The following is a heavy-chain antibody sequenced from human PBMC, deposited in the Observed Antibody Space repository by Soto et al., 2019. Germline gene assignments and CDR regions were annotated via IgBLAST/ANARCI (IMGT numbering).Heavy chain of an antibody. CDR2: ISAYNGNT. Sequence: VQLVQSGAEVKKPGASVKVSCKASGYTFTSYGISWVRQAPGQGLEWMGWISAYNGNTNYAQKLQGRVTMTTDTSTSTAYMEVSSLRSDDTSVYYCARDVLLWFGADYYYYGMDVWGQGTTVTVSS. J-gene: IGHJ6*02. V-gene: IGHV1-18*04. CDR1: GYTFTSYG. D-gene: IGHD3-10*01. CDR3: ARDVLLWFGADYYYYGMDV.